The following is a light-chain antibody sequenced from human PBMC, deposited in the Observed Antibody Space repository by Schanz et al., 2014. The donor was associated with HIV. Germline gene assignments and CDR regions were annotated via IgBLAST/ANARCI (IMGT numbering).Light chain of an antibody. Sequence: EIVLTQSPGTLSLSPRSRATLSCRASQSLTSRYLAWYLQKPGQAPRLLIYGVSSRATGIPDRFSGSGSGTDFTLTISRLEPEDFAVYYCQQYGSSPLTFGGGTKVEIK. J-gene: IGKJ4*01. CDR2: GVS. CDR3: QQYGSSPLT. V-gene: IGKV3-20*01. CDR1: QSLTSRY.